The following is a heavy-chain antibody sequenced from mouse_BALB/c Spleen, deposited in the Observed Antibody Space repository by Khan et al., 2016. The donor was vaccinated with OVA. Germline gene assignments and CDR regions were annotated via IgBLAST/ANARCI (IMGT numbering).Heavy chain of an antibody. CDR3: AIPPWFAY. V-gene: IGHV2-5*01. CDR2: IWRGGST. J-gene: IGHJ3*01. CDR1: GFSLTSYG. Sequence: QVQLQQSGHGLVQPSQSLSITCTVSGFSLTSYGVHWVRQSPGKGLEWLGVIWRGGSTDYNAAFMSRLTIPKDHSTSKVFFEMNSLQADDTAKYYCAIPPWFAYWGQGTLVTVSA.